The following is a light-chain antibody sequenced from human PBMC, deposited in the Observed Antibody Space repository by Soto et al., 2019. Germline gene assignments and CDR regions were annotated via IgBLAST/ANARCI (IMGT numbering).Light chain of an antibody. CDR1: QTISSW. J-gene: IGKJ1*01. CDR2: KAS. Sequence: DIQMTQSPSTLSGSVGDRVTMTCRASQTISSWLAWYQQKPGEAPKLLIYKASTLKSGVPSRFSGSGSGTEFTLTISSLQPDDFATYYCQHYNSYSEAFGQGTTGDIK. CDR3: QHYNSYSEA. V-gene: IGKV1-5*03.